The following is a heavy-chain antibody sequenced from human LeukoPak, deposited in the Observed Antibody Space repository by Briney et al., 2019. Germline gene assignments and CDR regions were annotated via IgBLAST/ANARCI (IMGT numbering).Heavy chain of an antibody. V-gene: IGHV4-59*08. D-gene: IGHD3-9*01. Sequence: SETLSLTCTVSGGSISTYYWSWIRQPPGKGMEWIGHIFYSGSTNYNPSLKSRVIMSVDTSENQFSLKLSSVTAADTAVYYCARLPTEYDILTVSYYYYYGMDVWGQGTTVTASS. CDR3: ARLPTEYDILTVSYYYYYGMDV. CDR1: GGSISTYY. J-gene: IGHJ6*02. CDR2: IFYSGST.